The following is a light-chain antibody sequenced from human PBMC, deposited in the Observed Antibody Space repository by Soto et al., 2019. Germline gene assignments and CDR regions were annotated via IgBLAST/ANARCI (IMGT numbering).Light chain of an antibody. CDR2: EVS. J-gene: IGLJ1*01. Sequence: QSVLTQPASVSGSPGQSITISCTGTSSDVGAYNYVSWYQQQSGKAPKHMIHEVSNRPSGVSNRFSGSKSGNTAALTISGRQAEDEADYYCSPYTTSRAYVCGIGTKLPVL. CDR3: SPYTTSRAYV. CDR1: SSDVGAYNY. V-gene: IGLV2-14*01.